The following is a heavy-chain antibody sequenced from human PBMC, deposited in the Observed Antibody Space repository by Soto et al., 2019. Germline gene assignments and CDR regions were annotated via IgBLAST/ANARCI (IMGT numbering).Heavy chain of an antibody. Sequence: GASVKVSCKASGGTFSSYTISWVRQAPGQGLEWMGRIIPILGIANYAQKFQGRVTITADKSTSTAYMELNRLRAEDSATYYCAREGRLNYGVDVWGPGTTVTVSS. J-gene: IGHJ6*02. V-gene: IGHV1-69*04. D-gene: IGHD3-16*01. CDR1: GGTFSSYT. CDR2: IIPILGIA. CDR3: AREGRLNYGVDV.